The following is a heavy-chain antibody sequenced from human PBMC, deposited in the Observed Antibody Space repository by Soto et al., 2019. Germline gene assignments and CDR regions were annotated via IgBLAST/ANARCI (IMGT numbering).Heavy chain of an antibody. Sequence: SETLSLTCAVYGGSFSGYYWSWIRQPPGKGLEWIGEINHSGSTNYNTSLKSRVTISVDTSKNQFSLKLSSVTAAGTAVYYCARAENIVVVPAANWFDPWGQGTLVTVSS. CDR1: GGSFSGYY. D-gene: IGHD2-2*01. J-gene: IGHJ5*02. V-gene: IGHV4-34*01. CDR3: ARAENIVVVPAANWFDP. CDR2: INHSGST.